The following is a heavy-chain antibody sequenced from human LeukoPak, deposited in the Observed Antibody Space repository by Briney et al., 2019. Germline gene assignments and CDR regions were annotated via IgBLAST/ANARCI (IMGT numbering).Heavy chain of an antibody. CDR2: IIPIFGTA. J-gene: IGHJ3*01. V-gene: IGHV1-69*05. CDR1: GGTFSSYD. Sequence: GSSVKVSCKASGGTFSSYDISWVRQAPGQGLEWMGRIIPIFGTANYAQKFQGRVTITTDESTSTAYMELSSLRSEDTAVYYCASFNSGSDALDVWGQGTMVTVSS. D-gene: IGHD1-26*01. CDR3: ASFNSGSDALDV.